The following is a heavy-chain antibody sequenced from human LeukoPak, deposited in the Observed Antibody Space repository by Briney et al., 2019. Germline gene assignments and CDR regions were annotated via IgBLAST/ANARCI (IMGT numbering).Heavy chain of an antibody. CDR2: ISGSGGST. V-gene: IGHV3-23*01. J-gene: IGHJ4*02. CDR1: GFTFSSYA. CDR3: AKGRSITIFGVAYLFDY. Sequence: GGSLRLSCAASGFTFSSYAMSRVRQAPGKGLEWVSAISGSGGSTYYADSVKGRFTISRDNSKNTLYLQMNSLRAEDTAVYYCAKGRSITIFGVAYLFDYWGQGTLVTVSS. D-gene: IGHD3-3*01.